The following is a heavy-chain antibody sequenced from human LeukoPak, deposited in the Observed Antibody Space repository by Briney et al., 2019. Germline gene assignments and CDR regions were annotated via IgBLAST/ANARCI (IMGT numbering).Heavy chain of an antibody. Sequence: ASVKVSCKACGYTFTSYYMHWVRQAPGQGLEWMGIINPSGGSTSYTQKFQGRVTMTRDTSTSTVSMELSSLRSEDTDVYYCARGPVVSGTRAALLRGYSGYWEPDYWGQGTLVTVSS. J-gene: IGHJ4*02. CDR3: ARGPVVSGTRAALLRGYSGYWEPDY. V-gene: IGHV1-46*01. CDR1: GYTFTSYY. D-gene: IGHD5-12*01. CDR2: INPSGGST.